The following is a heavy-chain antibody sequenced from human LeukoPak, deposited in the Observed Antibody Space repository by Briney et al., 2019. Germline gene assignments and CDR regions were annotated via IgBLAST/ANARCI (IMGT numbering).Heavy chain of an antibody. CDR3: ARAYQSRDAM. J-gene: IGHJ3*01. V-gene: IGHV3-7*05. Sequence: PGGSLRLSCAASGFTFSGYWMAWVRQAPGKGLERVVSIKHDGSEQYYVDSVKGRFTISRDNAKNSLYLQMNSLRAEDSAVYYCARAYQSRDAMWGQGTTVTVSS. CDR1: GFTFSGYW. CDR2: IKHDGSEQ. D-gene: IGHD5-24*01.